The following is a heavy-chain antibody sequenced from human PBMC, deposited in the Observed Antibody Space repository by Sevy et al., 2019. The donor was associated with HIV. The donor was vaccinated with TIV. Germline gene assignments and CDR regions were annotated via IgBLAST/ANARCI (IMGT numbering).Heavy chain of an antibody. Sequence: ASVKVSCKASGYTFTSYGISWVRQAPGQGLEWMGWISAYNGNTNDAQKLQGRVTMTTDKSTSTAYMELRSLRSDDTAVYYCASDLANWNENDAFDIWGQGTMVTVSS. J-gene: IGHJ3*02. V-gene: IGHV1-18*04. CDR1: GYTFTSYG. CDR3: ASDLANWNENDAFDI. D-gene: IGHD1-20*01. CDR2: ISAYNGNT.